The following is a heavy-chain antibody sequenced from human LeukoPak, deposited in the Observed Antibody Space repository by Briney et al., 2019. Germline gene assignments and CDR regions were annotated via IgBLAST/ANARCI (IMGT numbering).Heavy chain of an antibody. CDR1: GYTFTTYD. CDR2: MNPNSGYT. CDR3: ARVAGSIDY. V-gene: IGHV1-8*03. D-gene: IGHD6-19*01. J-gene: IGHJ4*02. Sequence: ASVTVSCKASGYTFTTYDINWVRQAAGQGLEWMGWMNPNSGYTGYAQKFQGRVTITRDTSISTAYMELSSLRSEDTAVYYCARVAGSIDYWGQGTLVTVSS.